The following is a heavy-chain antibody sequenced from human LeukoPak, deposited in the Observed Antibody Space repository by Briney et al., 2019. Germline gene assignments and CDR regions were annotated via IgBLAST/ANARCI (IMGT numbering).Heavy chain of an antibody. CDR1: GFTFSSYS. J-gene: IGHJ4*02. V-gene: IGHV3-21*01. CDR2: ISSSSAHI. CDR3: ARDIGGSYTAIGH. Sequence: PGGSLRLSCAASGFTFSSYSMNWVRQAPGKGLEWVSFISSSSAHINYADSVKGRFTISRDNPRNSLYLQMNSLRAEDTAVYYCARDIGGSYTAIGHWGQGTLVTVSS. D-gene: IGHD1-26*01.